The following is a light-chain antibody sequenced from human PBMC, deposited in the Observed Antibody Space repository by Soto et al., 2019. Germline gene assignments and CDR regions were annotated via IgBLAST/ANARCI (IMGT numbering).Light chain of an antibody. CDR3: CSYAGDYTLV. V-gene: IGLV2-11*01. Sequence: QSALTQPPSVSGSPGQSVTISCTGTSGGVGSYHYVSWYQRRPGKAPKLIIYDVNKRPSGVPDRFSGSKSGNTASLTISGLQAEDEGDFFCCSYAGDYTLVFGGGTKLTVL. J-gene: IGLJ2*01. CDR2: DVN. CDR1: SGGVGSYHY.